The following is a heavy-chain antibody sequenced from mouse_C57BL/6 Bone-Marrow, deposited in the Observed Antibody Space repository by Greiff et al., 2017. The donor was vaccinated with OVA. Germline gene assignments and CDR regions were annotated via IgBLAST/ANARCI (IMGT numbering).Heavy chain of an antibody. J-gene: IGHJ4*01. D-gene: IGHD1-2*01. CDR3: AKFEYGEGEFYYAMDD. V-gene: IGHV2-5*01. Sequence: QVQLQQSGPGLVPPSQSLSITCTVSGFSLTSYGVNWVRQSPGKGLEWLGVIWRGGGTDYNAAFMSRLSITKENSKSPVFFKMNILQADDTAIYYCAKFEYGEGEFYYAMDDWGQGTSVTVSS. CDR1: GFSLTSYG. CDR2: IWRGGGT.